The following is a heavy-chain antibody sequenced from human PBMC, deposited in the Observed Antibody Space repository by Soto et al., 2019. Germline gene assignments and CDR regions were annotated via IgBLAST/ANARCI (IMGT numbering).Heavy chain of an antibody. J-gene: IGHJ5*02. CDR3: AREGGFNWFDP. D-gene: IGHD2-15*01. CDR1: GGSFSGYY. Sequence: QVQLQQWGAGLLKPSETLSLTCAVYGGSFSGYYWSWIRQPPGKGLEWLGEINHSGSTNYNPSLKSRVTISVDTSKNQFSLKLSSVTAADTAVYYCAREGGFNWFDPWGQGTLVTVSS. CDR2: INHSGST. V-gene: IGHV4-34*01.